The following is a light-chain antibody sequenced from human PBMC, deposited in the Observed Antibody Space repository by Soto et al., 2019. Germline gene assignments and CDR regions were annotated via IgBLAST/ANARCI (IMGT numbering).Light chain of an antibody. Sequence: QSVLTQPASVSGSPGQSITISCTGTNSDVGAYNYVSWYQQHPGKAPKLMIYEVTNRPSGVSNRFSGSKSDNTASLTISGLQAEDEGDYYCSSYTTSSALYVFGTGTKVTVL. CDR1: NSDVGAYNY. J-gene: IGLJ1*01. V-gene: IGLV2-14*01. CDR3: SSYTTSSALYV. CDR2: EVT.